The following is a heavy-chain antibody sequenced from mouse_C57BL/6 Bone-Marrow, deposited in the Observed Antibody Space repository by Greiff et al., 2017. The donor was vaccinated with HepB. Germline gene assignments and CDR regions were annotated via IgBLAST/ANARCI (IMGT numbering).Heavy chain of an antibody. D-gene: IGHD4-1*01. CDR1: GFTFSDYY. CDR3: AREGSGTYFDV. V-gene: IGHV5-16*01. J-gene: IGHJ1*03. CDR2: INYDGSST. Sequence: EVKLVESEGGLVQPGSSMKLSCTASGFTFSDYYMAWVRQVPEKGLEWVANINYDGSSTYYLDSLTSRFIISRDNAKNILYLQMSSLKSEDTATYYCAREGSGTYFDVWGTGTTVTVSS.